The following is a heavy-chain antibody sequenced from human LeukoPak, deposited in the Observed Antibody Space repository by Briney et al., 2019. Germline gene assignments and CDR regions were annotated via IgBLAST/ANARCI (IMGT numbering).Heavy chain of an antibody. CDR1: GGSISSGSYY. V-gene: IGHV4-61*01. Sequence: SETLSLTCTVSGGSISSGSYYWNWIRQPPGKGLELIGYIYYSGTTNYNPSLKSRVSMSVDTSKNQFSPKLSSVTAADTAVYYCARGPMVRGIIDYMDVWGKGTTVTISS. D-gene: IGHD3-10*01. CDR3: ARGPMVRGIIDYMDV. J-gene: IGHJ6*03. CDR2: IYYSGTT.